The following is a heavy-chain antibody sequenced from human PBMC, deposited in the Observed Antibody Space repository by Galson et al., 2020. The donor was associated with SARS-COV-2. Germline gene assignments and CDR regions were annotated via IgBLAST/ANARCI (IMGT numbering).Heavy chain of an antibody. J-gene: IGHJ4*02. Sequence: ASVKVSCKASGYTFTSYGISWVRQAPGQGLEWMGWIRAYNGNTNYAQKLQGRVTMTTDTSTSTAYMELRTLRSDDTAVYYCARDGWYYYDSSGYYYNWGQGTLVTVSS. CDR3: ARDGWYYYDSSGYYYN. CDR1: GYTFTSYG. V-gene: IGHV1-18*01. CDR2: IRAYNGNT. D-gene: IGHD3-22*01.